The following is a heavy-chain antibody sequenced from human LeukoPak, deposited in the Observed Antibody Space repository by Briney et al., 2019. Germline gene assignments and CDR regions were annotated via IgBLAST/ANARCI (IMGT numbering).Heavy chain of an antibody. V-gene: IGHV4-59*01. CDR3: ARGFNIGCYDILTGYYGDYFDY. D-gene: IGHD3-9*01. CDR1: GGSISSYY. CDR2: IYYSGST. Sequence: SETLSLTCTVSGGSISSYYWSWIRQPPGKGLEWIGYIYYSGSTNYNPSLKSRVTISVDTSKNQFSLKLSSVTAADTAVYYCARGFNIGCYDILTGYYGDYFDYWGQGTLVTVSS. J-gene: IGHJ4*02.